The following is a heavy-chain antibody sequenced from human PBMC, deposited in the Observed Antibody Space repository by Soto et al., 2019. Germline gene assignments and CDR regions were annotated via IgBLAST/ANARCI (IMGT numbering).Heavy chain of an antibody. J-gene: IGHJ4*02. Sequence: VQLVESGGGVVQPGRSLRLSCAASGFTFSDYAMHWVRQAPGKGLEWVAVVSHDGRNTHYADSVKGRFTISRDSSKNAVSLEMTSLRAEDTAVYYGARGGRQWLVTSDFNYWGQGALVTVSS. D-gene: IGHD6-19*01. CDR1: GFTFSDYA. CDR2: VSHDGRNT. V-gene: IGHV3-30*03. CDR3: ARGGRQWLVTSDFNY.